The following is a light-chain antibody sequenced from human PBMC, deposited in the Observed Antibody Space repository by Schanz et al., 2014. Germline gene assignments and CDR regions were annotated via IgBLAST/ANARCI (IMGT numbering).Light chain of an antibody. Sequence: EIVMTQSPATLSVSPGERATLSCRASQSVISSYLAWHQQKPGQAPRLLIYGASSRATGIPARFSGSGSGTEFTLTISSLQSEDFAVYYCQHYSMSPLFGQGTKVEIK. CDR3: QHYSMSPL. CDR2: GAS. CDR1: QSVISSY. J-gene: IGKJ1*01. V-gene: IGKV3-15*01.